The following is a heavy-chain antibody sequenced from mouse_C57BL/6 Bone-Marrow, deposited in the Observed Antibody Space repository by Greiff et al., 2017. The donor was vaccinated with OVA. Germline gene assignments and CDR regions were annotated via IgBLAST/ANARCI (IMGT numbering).Heavy chain of an antibody. CDR2: IDPSDSET. J-gene: IGHJ2*01. CDR1: GYTFTSYW. CDR3: AREATVVPFDY. V-gene: IGHV1-52*01. D-gene: IGHD1-1*01. Sequence: QVQLQQPGAELVRPGSSVKLSCKASGYTFTSYWMYWVQQRPIQGLEWIGNIDPSDSETHYTQKFKDKATLTVDKSSSTAYMQLSSLTSEDSAVYYCAREATVVPFDYWGQGTTLTVSS.